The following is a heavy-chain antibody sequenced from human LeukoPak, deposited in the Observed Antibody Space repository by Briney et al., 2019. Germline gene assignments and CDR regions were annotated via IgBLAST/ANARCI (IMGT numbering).Heavy chain of an antibody. CDR3: AREREPAAILNWFDP. V-gene: IGHV3-21*04. D-gene: IGHD2-2*02. CDR1: GFTFSSYS. J-gene: IGHJ5*02. Sequence: PGGSLRLSCAASGFTFSSYSMNWVRQAPGKGLEWVSSISSSSSYIYYADSVKGRFTISRDNAKNSLYLQMNSLRAEDTAVYYCAREREPAAILNWFDPWGQGTLVTVSS. CDR2: ISSSSSYI.